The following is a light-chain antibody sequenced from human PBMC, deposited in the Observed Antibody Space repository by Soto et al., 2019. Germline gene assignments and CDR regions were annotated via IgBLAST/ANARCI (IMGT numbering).Light chain of an antibody. CDR2: GAS. V-gene: IGKV3-20*01. J-gene: IGKJ1*01. CDR1: QSVSSSY. CDR3: QQYGSSSWT. Sequence: ELDLTQSPFTLSLSPGERATLSCRASQSVSSSYLAWYQQKPGQAPRLLIYGASSRATGIPDRFSGSGSGTDFTLTISRMEPEDFAVYYCQQYGSSSWTFGQGTKVDIK.